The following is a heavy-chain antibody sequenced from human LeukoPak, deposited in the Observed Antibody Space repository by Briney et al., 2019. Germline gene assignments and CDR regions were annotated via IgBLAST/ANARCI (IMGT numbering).Heavy chain of an antibody. V-gene: IGHV3-23*01. J-gene: IGHJ3*02. CDR2: IRGSGSST. CDR1: GFTFSSNA. Sequence: GGSLRLSCAASGFTFSSNAMRWVRQAPGKGLEWVSGIRGSGSSTYYADSVKGRFTISRDNSKNTLYLQMNSLRAEDTAVYYCAKDPGYYDSSGYWYIWGQGTMVTVSS. D-gene: IGHD3-22*01. CDR3: AKDPGYYDSSGYWYI.